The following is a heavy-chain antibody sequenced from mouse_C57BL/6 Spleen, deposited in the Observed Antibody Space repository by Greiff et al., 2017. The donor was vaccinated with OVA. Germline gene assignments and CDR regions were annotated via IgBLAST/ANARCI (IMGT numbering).Heavy chain of an antibody. CDR1: GYTFTDYN. Sequence: EVQLQQSGPELVKPGASVKIPCKASGYTFTDYNMDWVKQSHGKSLEWIGDINPNNGGTIYNQKFKGKATLTVDKSSSTAYMELRSLTSEDTAVYYCARGRRWLLPLSYAMDYWGQGTSVTVSS. V-gene: IGHV1-18*01. D-gene: IGHD2-3*01. J-gene: IGHJ4*01. CDR2: INPNNGGT. CDR3: ARGRRWLLPLSYAMDY.